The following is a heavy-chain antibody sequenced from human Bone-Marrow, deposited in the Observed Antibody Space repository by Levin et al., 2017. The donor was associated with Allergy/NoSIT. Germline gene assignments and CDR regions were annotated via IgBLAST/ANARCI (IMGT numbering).Heavy chain of an antibody. CDR2: INHSGST. CDR3: ARGGETTERVVYFDY. V-gene: IGHV4-34*01. D-gene: IGHD4-17*01. J-gene: IGHJ4*02. CDR1: GGSFSGYY. Sequence: RSQTLSLTCAVYGGSFSGYYWSWIRQPPGKGLEWIGEINHSGSTNYNPSLKSRVTISVDTSKNQFSLKLSSVTAADTAVYYCARGGETTERVVYFDYWGQGTLVTVSS.